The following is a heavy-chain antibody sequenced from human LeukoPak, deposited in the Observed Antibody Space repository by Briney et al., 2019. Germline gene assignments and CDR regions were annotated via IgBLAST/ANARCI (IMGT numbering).Heavy chain of an antibody. Sequence: GGSLRLSCAASGFTFSSYGMHWVRQAPGKGLEWVAFIRYDGSNKYYADSVKGRFTISRDNSKNTLYLQMNSPRAEGTAAYYCAKDQVEWLPRGNWFDPWGQGTLVTVSS. CDR1: GFTFSSYG. D-gene: IGHD3-3*01. CDR2: IRYDGSNK. J-gene: IGHJ5*02. CDR3: AKDQVEWLPRGNWFDP. V-gene: IGHV3-30*02.